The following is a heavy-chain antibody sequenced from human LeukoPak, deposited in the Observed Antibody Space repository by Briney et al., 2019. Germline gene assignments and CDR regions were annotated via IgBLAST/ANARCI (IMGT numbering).Heavy chain of an antibody. J-gene: IGHJ5*02. CDR2: ISAYNGNT. Sequence: ASVKVSCKASGYTFTSYGISWARQAPGQGLEWMGWISAYNGNTNYAQKLQGRVTMTTDTSTSTAYMELRSLRSDDTAVYYCAREGYYDILTGQFDPWGQGTLVTVSS. CDR3: AREGYYDILTGQFDP. V-gene: IGHV1-18*01. CDR1: GYTFTSYG. D-gene: IGHD3-9*01.